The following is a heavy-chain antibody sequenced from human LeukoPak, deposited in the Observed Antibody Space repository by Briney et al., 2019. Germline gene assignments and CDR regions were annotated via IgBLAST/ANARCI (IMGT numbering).Heavy chain of an antibody. CDR2: IRCDGSNK. Sequence: PGGSLRLSCAVSGFTFSSYGMHWVRQAPGKGLEWVAFIRCDGSNKYYADSVKGRFTISRDNSKNTLYLQMNSLRAEDTAVYYCAKDGRGYALELWGQGTLVTVSS. D-gene: IGHD5-12*01. J-gene: IGHJ4*02. V-gene: IGHV3-30*02. CDR1: GFTFSSYG. CDR3: AKDGRGYALEL.